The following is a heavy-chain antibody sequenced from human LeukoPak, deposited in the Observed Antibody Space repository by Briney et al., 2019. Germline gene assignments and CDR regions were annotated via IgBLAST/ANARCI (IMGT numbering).Heavy chain of an antibody. CDR3: ARGVAVSRTPAAISGAFDI. CDR2: ISGSGGST. V-gene: IGHV3-23*01. Sequence: GGSLRLSCAACGFTFSSYAMRWARQAPGRGLEGVSAISGSGGSTYYADSVKGRFTISRDNSKNTLYLQMNSLRAEDTAVYYCARGVAVSRTPAAISGAFDIWGQGTMVTVSS. J-gene: IGHJ3*02. CDR1: GFTFSSYA. D-gene: IGHD2-2*01.